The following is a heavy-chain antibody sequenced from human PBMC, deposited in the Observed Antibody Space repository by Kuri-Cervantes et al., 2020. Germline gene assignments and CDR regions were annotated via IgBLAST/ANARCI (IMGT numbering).Heavy chain of an antibody. CDR1: GFTFSSYG. CDR3: AIRPRDYYDSSGDRYGMDV. V-gene: IGHV3-30*03. CDR2: ISYDGSNK. J-gene: IGHJ6*02. D-gene: IGHD3-22*01. Sequence: GESLKISCAASGFTFSSYGMHWVRQAPGKGLEWVAVISYDGSNKYYADSVKGRFTISRDNSKNTLYLQMNSLRAEDTAVYYCAIRPRDYYDSSGDRYGMDVWGQGTTVTVSS.